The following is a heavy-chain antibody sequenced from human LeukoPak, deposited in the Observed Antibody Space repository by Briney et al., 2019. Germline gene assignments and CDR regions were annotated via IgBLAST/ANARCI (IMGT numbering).Heavy chain of an antibody. CDR1: GFSFNNYA. V-gene: IGHV3-23*01. Sequence: GGSLRLSCAASGFSFNNYAMSWVRQTPGKGLEWVSAITGSGDDTYHADSVKGRFTISRDNSKNTLYLQMNSLRAEDTAVYYCAKGGAAIPGWGQGTTVTVSS. CDR2: ITGSGDDT. J-gene: IGHJ6*02. D-gene: IGHD5-18*01. CDR3: AKGGAAIPG.